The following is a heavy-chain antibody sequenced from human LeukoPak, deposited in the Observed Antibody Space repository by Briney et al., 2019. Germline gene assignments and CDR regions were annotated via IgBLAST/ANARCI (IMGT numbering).Heavy chain of an antibody. V-gene: IGHV3-30*02. Sequence: PGGSLRLSCAASGFPFSSYGMHWVRQAPGKGLEWVAFIRYDGSNKYYADSVKGRFTISRDNSKNTLYLQMNSLRAEDTAVYYCARGGGTFYDSSGYYSFYFDYWGQGTLVTVSS. CDR3: ARGGGTFYDSSGYYSFYFDY. CDR1: GFPFSSYG. J-gene: IGHJ4*02. CDR2: IRYDGSNK. D-gene: IGHD3-22*01.